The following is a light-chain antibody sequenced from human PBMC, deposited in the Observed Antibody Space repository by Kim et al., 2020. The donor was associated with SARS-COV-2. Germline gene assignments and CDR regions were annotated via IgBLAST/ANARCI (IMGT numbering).Light chain of an antibody. CDR3: AAWDDSLNGRWV. J-gene: IGLJ3*02. V-gene: IGLV1-44*01. CDR2: SDN. Sequence: QRVTISCSGSSSNIGSNTVNWYQQLPGAAPKLLIYSDNQRPSGVPDRFSGSRSGPSASLAISGLQSEDEADYFCAAWDDSLNGRWVFGGGTQLTVL. CDR1: SSNIGSNT.